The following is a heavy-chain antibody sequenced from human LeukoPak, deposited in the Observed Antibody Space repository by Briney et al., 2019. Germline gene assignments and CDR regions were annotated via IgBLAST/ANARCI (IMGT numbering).Heavy chain of an antibody. CDR3: TTDRAKGDIVVVPAATLHGIDY. CDR1: GFTFSSYD. D-gene: IGHD2-2*01. CDR2: IGTTGDT. V-gene: IGHV3-13*01. Sequence: GGSLRLSCEVSGFTFSSYDMHWVRQTTGKGLEWVSGIGTTGDTHYPDSVKGRFTVSRENAKNSLYLQMNSLKTEDTAVYYCTTDRAKGDIVVVPAATLHGIDYWGQGTLVTVSS. J-gene: IGHJ4*02.